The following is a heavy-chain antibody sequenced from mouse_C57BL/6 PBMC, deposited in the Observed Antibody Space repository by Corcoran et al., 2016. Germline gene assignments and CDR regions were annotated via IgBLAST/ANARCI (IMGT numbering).Heavy chain of an antibody. CDR1: GFNIKNTY. V-gene: IGHV14-3*01. CDR3: ARGHYDNPYWYFDV. D-gene: IGHD2-1*01. Sequence: EVQLQQSVAELVRPGASVKLSCIASGFNIKNTYLHWVKQRPEQGLEWIGKIDPANGNTKYAPKFQDKATITADTSSNTAYLQLSSLTSEDTAIDYCARGHYDNPYWYFDVWGTGTTVTVSS. CDR2: IDPANGNT. J-gene: IGHJ1*03.